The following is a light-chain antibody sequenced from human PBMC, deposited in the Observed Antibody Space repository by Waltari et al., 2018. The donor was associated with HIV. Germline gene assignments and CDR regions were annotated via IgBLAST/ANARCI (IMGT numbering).Light chain of an antibody. CDR3: CSYAGSSTGI. J-gene: IGLJ2*01. CDR2: EVT. CDR1: SSAVGSYTL. V-gene: IGLV2-23*02. Sequence: QSALTQSAYVSGSPGQSLPISCTGTSSAVGSYTLVSWYQQHPGKAPKLIIYEVTKRPSGVSSRFSGSKSSNTASLTIAGLQGEDEADYYCCSYAGSSTGIFGGGTKLTVL.